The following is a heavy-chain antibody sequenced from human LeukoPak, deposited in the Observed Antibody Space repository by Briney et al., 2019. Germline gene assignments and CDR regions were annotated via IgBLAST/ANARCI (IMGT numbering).Heavy chain of an antibody. J-gene: IGHJ4*02. V-gene: IGHV4-31*03. D-gene: IGHD3-3*01. CDR3: ARAGGFFSPFGY. CDR2: IYYSGST. CDR1: GGSVSSGGYY. Sequence: SQTLSLTCTVSGGSVSSGGYYWSWIRQHPGKGLEWIGYIYYSGSTYYNPSLKSRVTISVDTSKNQFSLKLSSVTAADTAVYYCARAGGFFSPFGYWGQGTLVTVSS.